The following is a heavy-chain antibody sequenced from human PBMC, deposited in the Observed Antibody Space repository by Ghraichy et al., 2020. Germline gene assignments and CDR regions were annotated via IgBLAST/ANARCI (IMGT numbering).Heavy chain of an antibody. V-gene: IGHV4-34*01. CDR3: ARGPAMIVVVIADYYYYGMDV. J-gene: IGHJ6*02. D-gene: IGHD3-22*01. CDR2: INHSGST. Sequence: TLSLTCAVYGGSFSGYYWSWIRQPPGKGLEWIGEINHSGSTNYNPSLKSRVTISVDTSKNQFSLKLSSVTAADTAVYYCARGPAMIVVVIADYYYYGMDVWGQGTTVTVSS. CDR1: GGSFSGYY.